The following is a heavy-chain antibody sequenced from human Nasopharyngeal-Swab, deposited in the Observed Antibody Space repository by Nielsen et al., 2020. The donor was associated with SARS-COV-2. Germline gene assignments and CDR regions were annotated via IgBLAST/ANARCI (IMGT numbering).Heavy chain of an antibody. CDR2: INGDGSDT. CDR1: GFTFSNYW. Sequence: GEPLKISCAASGFTFSNYWMHWVRQAPGKGLVWVSRINGDGSDTGYADFVKGRFTVSRDNAENTLYLQMNSLRVEDTAVYYCARDLVLGSGSNGHWGQGTLVTVSS. D-gene: IGHD3-10*01. J-gene: IGHJ4*02. V-gene: IGHV3-74*01. CDR3: ARDLVLGSGSNGH.